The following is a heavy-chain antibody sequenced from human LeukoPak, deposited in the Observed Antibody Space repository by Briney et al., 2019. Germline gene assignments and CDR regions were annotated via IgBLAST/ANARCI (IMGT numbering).Heavy chain of an antibody. V-gene: IGHV1-2*02. J-gene: IGHJ4*02. D-gene: IGHD3-16*01. CDR3: ARDCDPIRLGESYPLDY. CDR1: GFTFSNYG. CDR2: MNPNSGGT. Sequence: PGGSLRLSCAASGFTFSNYGMHWVRQAPGQGLEWMGWMNPNSGGTNYAQKFQGRVTMTRDTSASTAYMELSRLISDDTAVYYCARDCDPIRLGESYPLDYWGQGTLVTVSS.